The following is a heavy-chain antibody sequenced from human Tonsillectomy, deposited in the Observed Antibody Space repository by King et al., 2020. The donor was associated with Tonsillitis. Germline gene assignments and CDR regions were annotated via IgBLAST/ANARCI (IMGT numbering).Heavy chain of an antibody. J-gene: IGHJ6*02. CDR3: AKEALPPAVLTGSGWYEYNGMDV. CDR2: IRYDGSND. CDR1: AFTFSSYG. D-gene: IGHD6-19*01. V-gene: IGHV3-30*02. Sequence: VQLVESGGGVVQPGGSLRLACAASAFTFSSYGMHWVRQAPGKGLEWVAFIRYDGSNDYYADSVKGRFTISRDNSKNILYLQMNSLRDEDTGVYHCAKEALPPAVLTGSGWYEYNGMDVWGQGTTVTVSS.